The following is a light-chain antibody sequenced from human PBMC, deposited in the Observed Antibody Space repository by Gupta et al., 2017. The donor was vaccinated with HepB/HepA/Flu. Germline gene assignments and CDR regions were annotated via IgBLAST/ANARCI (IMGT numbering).Light chain of an antibody. J-gene: IGKJ1*01. V-gene: IGKV1-5*03. CDR1: QTISSW. CDR2: TAS. Sequence: IQMTQSPSTLSASVGDRVTITCRASQTISSWLASYQQKPGKAPKSLIYTASSLESGVPSRFSGSGSGTEFTLTISSLQPDDFATYYCQQYNSYSQTFGPGTKVEIK. CDR3: QQYNSYSQT.